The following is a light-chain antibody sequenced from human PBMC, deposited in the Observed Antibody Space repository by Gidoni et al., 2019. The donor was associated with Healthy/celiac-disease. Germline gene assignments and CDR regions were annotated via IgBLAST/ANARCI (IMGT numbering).Light chain of an antibody. CDR2: DVS. V-gene: IGLV2-14*01. CDR1: SSDVGGYNY. Sequence: QSALTQPASVSVSPGQSITISCTGTSSDVGGYNYVSWYQQHPGKAPKLMIYDVSNRPSGVSNRFSGSKSGNTASLTISGRQAEDEADYYCSSYTSSSPGVFGGGTKLTVL. CDR3: SSYTSSSPGV. J-gene: IGLJ2*01.